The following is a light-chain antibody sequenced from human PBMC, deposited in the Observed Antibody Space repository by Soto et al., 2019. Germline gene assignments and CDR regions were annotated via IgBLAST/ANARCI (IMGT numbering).Light chain of an antibody. CDR3: SSYISSSALV. J-gene: IGLJ1*01. Sequence: QSALTQPASVSGSPGQSITISCTGTSSDVGGYNYVSWYQQHPGKVPKLIIYDVSNRPSGVSNRFSVSKSGNTASLTISGLQAEDEADYYCSSYISSSALVFGTGTKLTVL. CDR2: DVS. V-gene: IGLV2-14*01. CDR1: SSDVGGYNY.